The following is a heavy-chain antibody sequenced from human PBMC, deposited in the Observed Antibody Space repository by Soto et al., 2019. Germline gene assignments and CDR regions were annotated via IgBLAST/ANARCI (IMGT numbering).Heavy chain of an antibody. CDR1: GYTFTSYG. CDR2: ISAYNGNT. V-gene: IGHV1-18*01. D-gene: IGHD3-3*01. CDR3: ATARRTLYPRLEYYFDY. J-gene: IGHJ4*02. Sequence: GASVKVSCKASGYTFTSYGISWVRQAPGQGLEWMGWISAYNGNTNYAQKLQGRVTMTTDTSTSTAYMELRSLRSEDTAVYYCATARRTLYPRLEYYFDYWGQGTLVTVSS.